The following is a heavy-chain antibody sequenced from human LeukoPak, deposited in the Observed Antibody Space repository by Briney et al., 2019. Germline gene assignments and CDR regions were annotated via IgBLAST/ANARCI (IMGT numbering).Heavy chain of an antibody. CDR2: IYYSGIT. CDR1: GGSISSGVFY. J-gene: IGHJ4*02. V-gene: IGHV4-31*03. D-gene: IGHD5-24*01. CDR3: ARESLGGGHNFDC. Sequence: PSQTLSLTCTVSGGSISSGVFYWTWIRQHPGKGLEWIGSIYYSGITYYNPSLKSRVTISVDTSKNQFSLKLSSVTAADTAVYYCARESLGGGHNFDCWGQGTLVTVSS.